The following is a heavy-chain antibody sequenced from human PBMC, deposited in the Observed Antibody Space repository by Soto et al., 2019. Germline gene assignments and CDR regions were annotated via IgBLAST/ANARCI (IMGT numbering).Heavy chain of an antibody. CDR3: ARTTYCSGGSCYYGYYYYMDV. V-gene: IGHV1-69*02. D-gene: IGHD2-15*01. J-gene: IGHJ6*03. CDR2: IIPILGIA. Sequence: SVKVSCKASGGTFSSYTISWVRQAPGQGLEWMGRIIPILGIANYAQKFQGRVTITADKSTSTAYMELSSLRSEDTAVYYCARTTYCSGGSCYYGYYYYMDVWG. CDR1: GGTFSSYT.